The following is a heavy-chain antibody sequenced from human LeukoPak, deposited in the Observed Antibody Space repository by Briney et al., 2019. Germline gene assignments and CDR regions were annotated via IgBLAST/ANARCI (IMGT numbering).Heavy chain of an antibody. Sequence: GRSLRLSCAASGFSFSRHGMYWVRQAPGKGLEWVAVIWFDGTNKYYADSVKGRFTVSRDNFKNTLNLQINSLRAEDTAVYYCAREFYDSSGYNYLDSWGQGTLVTVSS. D-gene: IGHD3-22*01. V-gene: IGHV3-33*07. CDR1: GFSFSRHG. CDR2: IWFDGTNK. J-gene: IGHJ4*02. CDR3: AREFYDSSGYNYLDS.